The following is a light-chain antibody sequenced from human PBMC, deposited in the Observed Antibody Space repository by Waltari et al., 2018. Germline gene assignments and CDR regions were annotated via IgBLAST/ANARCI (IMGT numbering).Light chain of an antibody. CDR3: ASWDDSHYV. V-gene: IGLV1-47*01. CDR1: NATPGRNY. Sequence: QSVLTQPPSASETPGPRVTIPCSVSNATPGRNYLSWYQQLPRTAPKLLIYRNNQRPSGVPDRFSASKSGTSASLAIDGLRSEDEAIYYCASWDDSHYVFGPGTQVTVL. CDR2: RNN. J-gene: IGLJ1*01.